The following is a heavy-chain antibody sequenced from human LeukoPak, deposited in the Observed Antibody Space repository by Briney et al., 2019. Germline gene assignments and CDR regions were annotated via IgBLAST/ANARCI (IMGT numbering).Heavy chain of an antibody. CDR1: GYTFTNYD. D-gene: IGHD2-2*01. CDR3: ASRLGYCSSTSCYGGHAFDI. CDR2: VNPNSGNT. J-gene: IGHJ3*02. Sequence: ASVKVSCKASGYTFTNYDINWVRQATGQGLEWMGWVNPNSGNTGYAQEFQGRVTISRNSSISTTYMELRSLRSEDTAVYYCASRLGYCSSTSCYGGHAFDIWGQGTMVTVSS. V-gene: IGHV1-8*01.